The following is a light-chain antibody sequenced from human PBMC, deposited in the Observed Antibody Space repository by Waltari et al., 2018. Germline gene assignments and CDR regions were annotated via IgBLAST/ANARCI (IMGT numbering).Light chain of an antibody. Sequence: QLTQSPSSLSASAGDEITITCQASQAIYDFLSWYQQKPGQAPRLLIYHASNLETGVPSRFSGSGYGTQFSLTISGLLPEDFATYYCLQFDTAWLSFGGGTKVEIK. CDR2: HAS. V-gene: IGKV1-33*01. J-gene: IGKJ4*01. CDR3: LQFDTAWLS. CDR1: QAIYDF.